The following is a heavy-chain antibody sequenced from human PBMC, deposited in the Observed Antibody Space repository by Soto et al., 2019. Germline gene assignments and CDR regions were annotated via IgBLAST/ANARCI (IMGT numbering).Heavy chain of an antibody. D-gene: IGHD2-2*01. CDR3: AGDLAPADPYSGFEP. CDR2: IVVGSGDT. J-gene: IGHJ5*02. Sequence: QIQLVQFGPEVKKPGTPVKVSCKASGFTFSSSGIHWVRQARGQRLEWIGWIVVGSGDTNYAQNFQERVTITRDVSXXTAWMELTSLRSEDTAVYYCAGDLAPADPYSGFEPWGQGTLVTVSS. CDR1: GFTFSSSG. V-gene: IGHV1-58*02.